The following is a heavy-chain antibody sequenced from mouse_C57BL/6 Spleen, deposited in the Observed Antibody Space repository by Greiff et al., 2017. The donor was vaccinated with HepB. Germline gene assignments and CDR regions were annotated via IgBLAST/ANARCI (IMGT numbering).Heavy chain of an antibody. V-gene: IGHV1-55*01. CDR3: ARRDYDSMDY. CDR2: IYPGSGST. J-gene: IGHJ4*01. CDR1: GYTFTSYW. Sequence: QVHVKQSGAELVKPGASVKMSCKASGYTFTSYWITWVKQRPGQGLEWIGDIYPGSGSTNYNEKFKSKATLTVDTSSSTAYMQLSSLTSEDSAVYYCARRDYDSMDYWGQGTSVTVSS. D-gene: IGHD2-4*01.